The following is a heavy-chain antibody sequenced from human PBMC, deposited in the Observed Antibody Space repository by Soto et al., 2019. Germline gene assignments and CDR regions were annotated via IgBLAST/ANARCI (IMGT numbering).Heavy chain of an antibody. D-gene: IGHD5-12*01. J-gene: IGHJ6*02. CDR2: IKQDGSEK. CDR1: GFTFSSYW. CDR3: ARDKRLSVATILDYYYYYGMDV. Sequence: EVQLVESGGGLVQPGGSLRLSCAASGFTFSSYWMSWVRQAPGKGLEWVADIKQDGSEKYYVDSVKGRFTISRDNAKNALYQQMNSLRAENTAVYYCARDKRLSVATILDYYYYYGMDVWGQGTTVTVSS. V-gene: IGHV3-7*03.